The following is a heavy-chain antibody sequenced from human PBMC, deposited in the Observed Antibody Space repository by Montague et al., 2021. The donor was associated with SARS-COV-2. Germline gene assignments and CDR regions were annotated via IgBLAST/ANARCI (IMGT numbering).Heavy chain of an antibody. CDR3: ARENTVTTFGGPYYIDS. Sequence: SETLSLTCIVSGSSVRSYYWSWIRQPPGTGLEWIGYIYDGGSTNYNPSLKSRVTISVDTSKNQFSLKLSSVTAADTAVYYCARENTVTTFGGPYYIDSWGQGTLVTVSA. CDR2: IYDGGST. V-gene: IGHV4-59*02. CDR1: GSSVRSYY. J-gene: IGHJ4*02. D-gene: IGHD4-17*01.